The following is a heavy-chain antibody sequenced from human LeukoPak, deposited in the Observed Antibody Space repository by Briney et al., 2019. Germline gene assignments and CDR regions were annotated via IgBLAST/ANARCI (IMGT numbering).Heavy chain of an antibody. J-gene: IGHJ4*02. CDR2: ISGSGGST. V-gene: IGHV3-23*01. D-gene: IGHD6-13*01. CDR1: GFIFSSYG. Sequence: PGGSLRLSCAASGFIFSSYGMSWVRQAPGKGLEWVSAISGSGGSTYYADSVKGRFTISRDNSKNTLYLQMNSLRAEDTAVYYCAKGQLVRFDYWGQGTLVTVSS. CDR3: AKGQLVRFDY.